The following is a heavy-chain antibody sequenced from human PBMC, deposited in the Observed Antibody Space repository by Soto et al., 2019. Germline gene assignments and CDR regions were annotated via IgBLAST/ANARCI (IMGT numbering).Heavy chain of an antibody. D-gene: IGHD6-19*01. CDR2: MSSDGKKI. CDR1: GFTFSNYA. V-gene: IGHV3-30*04. CDR3: ARTEFAVGDSFDY. Sequence: QVQLVESGGGVVQPGWSLRLSCAASGFTFSNYAMHWVRQTPGKGPEWVAVMSSDGKKIYYADSVKGRFTISRDNSKNTVFLQMNSLRTEDTAIYYGARTEFAVGDSFDYWGQGTLVTVSS. J-gene: IGHJ4*02.